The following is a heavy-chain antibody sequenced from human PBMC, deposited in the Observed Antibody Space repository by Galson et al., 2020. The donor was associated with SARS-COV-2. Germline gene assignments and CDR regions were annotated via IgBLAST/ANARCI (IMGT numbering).Heavy chain of an antibody. CDR2: ISSGGSYT. J-gene: IGHJ4*02. CDR3: AKGGGEWLRPPAY. V-gene: IGHV3-23*01. Sequence: GESLKISCVGSGFTFSSYAMSWVRQAPGKGLEWVSTISSGGSYTYYADSVKGRFTISRDNSKNTLYLQMNSLRAEDTAIYYCAKGGGEWLRPPAYWGQGTLVTVSS. CDR1: GFTFSSYA. D-gene: IGHD3-16*01.